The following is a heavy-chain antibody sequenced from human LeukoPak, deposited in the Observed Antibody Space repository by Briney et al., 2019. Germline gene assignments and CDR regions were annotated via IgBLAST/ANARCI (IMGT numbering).Heavy chain of an antibody. D-gene: IGHD4-11*01. V-gene: IGHV4-59*12. CDR1: GGSISSYY. Sequence: SETLSLTCTVSGGSISSYYWSWIRQPPGKGLEWIGYIYYSGSTNYNPSLKSRVTISVDTSKNQFSLKLSSVTAADTAVYYCARDAALSTAIDYWGQGTLVTVSS. CDR3: ARDAALSTAIDY. J-gene: IGHJ4*02. CDR2: IYYSGST.